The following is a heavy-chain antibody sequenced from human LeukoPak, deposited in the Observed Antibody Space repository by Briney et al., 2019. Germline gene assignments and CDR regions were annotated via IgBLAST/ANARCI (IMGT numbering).Heavy chain of an antibody. CDR2: IDPSDSYT. J-gene: IGHJ6*02. CDR3: ARLDCSSTSCYFSFDYYYYGMDV. Sequence: GESLRISCKGSGYSFTSYWISWVRQMPGKGLEWMGRIDPSDSYTNYSPSFQGHVTISADKSISTAYLQWSSLKASDTAMYYCARLDCSSTSCYFSFDYYYYGMDVWGQGTTVTVSS. CDR1: GYSFTSYW. D-gene: IGHD2-2*01. V-gene: IGHV5-10-1*01.